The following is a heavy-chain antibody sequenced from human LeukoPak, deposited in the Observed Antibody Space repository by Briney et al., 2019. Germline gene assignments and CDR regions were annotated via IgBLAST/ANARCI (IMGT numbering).Heavy chain of an antibody. CDR3: ARLARAMVRGVISYYFDY. V-gene: IGHV4-34*01. CDR2: VNHSGST. D-gene: IGHD3-10*01. J-gene: IGHJ4*02. CDR1: GGSFSGYY. Sequence: SETLSLTCAVYGGSFSGYYWSWIRQPPGKGLEWIGEVNHSGSTNYNPSLKSRVTISVDTSKNQFSLKLSSVTAADTAVYYCARLARAMVRGVISYYFDYWGQGTLVTVPS.